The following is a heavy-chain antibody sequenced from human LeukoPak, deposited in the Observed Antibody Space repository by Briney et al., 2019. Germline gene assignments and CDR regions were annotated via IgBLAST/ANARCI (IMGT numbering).Heavy chain of an antibody. D-gene: IGHD6-19*01. CDR2: ISAYNGNT. CDR3: ARVPLAVAGLFGAFDI. CDR1: GYTFTSYG. J-gene: IGHJ3*02. Sequence: ASVKVSCKASGYTFTSYGISWVRQAPGQGLEWMGWISAYNGNTNYAQKLQGRVTMTTDTSTSTAYMELRSLRSDDTAVYYCARVPLAVAGLFGAFDIWGQGTMVTVSS. V-gene: IGHV1-18*01.